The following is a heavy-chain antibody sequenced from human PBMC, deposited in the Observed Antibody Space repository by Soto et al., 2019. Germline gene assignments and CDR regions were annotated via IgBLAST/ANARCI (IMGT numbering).Heavy chain of an antibody. CDR3: ARTTAVPNTLRSRYFFDY. J-gene: IGHJ4*02. CDR1: GGSVSDKTYY. V-gene: IGHV4-61*01. D-gene: IGHD4-17*01. Sequence: SETLSLTCSVSGGSVSDKTYYWSWIRQPPGKRLEGIGYVYYSGTTNYNPSLKSRVTISVDLSKNRFSLRLSSVTTADTALYYCARTTAVPNTLRSRYFFDYWGQGTLVTVSS. CDR2: VYYSGTT.